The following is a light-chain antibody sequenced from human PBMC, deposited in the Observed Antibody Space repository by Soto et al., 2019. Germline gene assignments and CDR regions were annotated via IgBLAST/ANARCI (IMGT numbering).Light chain of an antibody. J-gene: IGKJ1*01. V-gene: IGKV3-15*01. CDR1: QSVSSN. Sequence: DIVMTQSPATLSVSPGERATLSCRASQSVSSNLAWYQQKPGQAPRLLIYAASIRATGIPARFSGGGSGTEFTLTISSLKSEDFAVYFCQQYSYRWTFGQGTKLDIK. CDR3: QQYSYRWT. CDR2: AAS.